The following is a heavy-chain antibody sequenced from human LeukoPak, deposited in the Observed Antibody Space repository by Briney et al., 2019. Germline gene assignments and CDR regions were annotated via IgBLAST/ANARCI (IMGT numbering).Heavy chain of an antibody. CDR2: ISGSGGST. J-gene: IGHJ3*02. V-gene: IGHV3-23*01. D-gene: IGHD5-18*01. CDR3: AKDLPLLRGDSTVTVRDDAFDI. CDR1: GFTFSSYA. Sequence: GGSLRLSCAASGFTFSSYAMSWVRQAPGKGLEWVSAISGSGGSTYYADSVKGRFTISRDNSKNTLYLQMNSLRAEDTAVYYCAKDLPLLRGDSTVTVRDDAFDIWGQGTMVTVSS.